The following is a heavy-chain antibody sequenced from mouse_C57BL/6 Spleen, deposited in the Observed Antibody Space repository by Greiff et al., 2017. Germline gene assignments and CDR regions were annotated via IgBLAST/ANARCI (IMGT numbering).Heavy chain of an antibody. CDR3: ARRGSYYYFDY. V-gene: IGHV1-69*01. CDR1: GYTFTSYW. D-gene: IGHD2-12*01. Sequence: QVQLQQPGAELVMPGASVKLSCKASGYTFTSYWMHWVKQRPGQGLEWIGDIDPSDSYTNYNQKFKGKSTLTVDKSSSTAYMQLSSLTSEDSAVYYGARRGSYYYFDYWGQGTTLTVSS. CDR2: IDPSDSYT. J-gene: IGHJ2*01.